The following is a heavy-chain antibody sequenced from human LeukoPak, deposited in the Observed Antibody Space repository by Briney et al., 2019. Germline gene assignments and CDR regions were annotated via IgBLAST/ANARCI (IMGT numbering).Heavy chain of an antibody. CDR3: ASLVPAAMIDY. CDR1: GGSISSSSYY. D-gene: IGHD2-2*01. J-gene: IGHJ4*02. Sequence: SETLSLTCTVSGGSISSSSYYWGWIRQPPGKGLEWIGSIYYSGSTYYNPPLKSRVTISVDTSENQFSLKLSSVTAADTAVYYCASLVPAAMIDYWGQGTLVTVSS. CDR2: IYYSGST. V-gene: IGHV4-39*07.